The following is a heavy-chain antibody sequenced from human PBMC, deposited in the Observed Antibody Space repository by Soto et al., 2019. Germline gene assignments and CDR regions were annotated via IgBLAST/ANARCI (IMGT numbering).Heavy chain of an antibody. V-gene: IGHV4-39*07. CDR3: ARLGGYYQAFDS. CDR2: IYYSGST. J-gene: IGHJ4*02. Sequence: SETLSLTCTVSGGSISSSSYYWGWIRQPPGKGLEWIGSIYYSGSTYYNPSLKSRVTISVDSSKNQFSLKLDSVTAADTAVYYCARLGGYYQAFDSWGQGTLVTVSS. D-gene: IGHD3-22*01. CDR1: GGSISSSSYY.